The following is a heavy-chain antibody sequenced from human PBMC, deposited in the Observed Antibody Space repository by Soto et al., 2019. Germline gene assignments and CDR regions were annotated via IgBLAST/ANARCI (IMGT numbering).Heavy chain of an antibody. V-gene: IGHV1-69*01. CDR2: IIPIFGTA. CDR1: GGTFSSYA. CDR3: ARARAAYYYDSSGYYSFDY. J-gene: IGHJ4*02. D-gene: IGHD3-22*01. Sequence: QVQLVQSGAEVKKPGSSVKVSCKASGGTFSSYAISWVRQAPGQGIEWMGGIIPIFGTANYAQKFQGRVTITADESTSTAYMELSSLRSEDTAVYYCARARAAYYYDSSGYYSFDYWGQGTLVTVSS.